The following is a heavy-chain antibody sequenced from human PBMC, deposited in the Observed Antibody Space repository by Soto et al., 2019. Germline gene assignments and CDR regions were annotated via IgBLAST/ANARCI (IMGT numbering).Heavy chain of an antibody. CDR2: ISGSGGST. J-gene: IGHJ3*02. D-gene: IGHD2-15*01. Sequence: EVQLLESGGGLVQPGGSLRLSCAASGFTFSSYARSWVRQAPGKGLEWVSAISGSGGSTYYEDSVKGRFTISRDNSKNTLYLQMNSLRAEDTAVYYCAKFPDIVVVVAADDAFDIWGQGTMVTVSS. V-gene: IGHV3-23*01. CDR3: AKFPDIVVVVAADDAFDI. CDR1: GFTFSSYA.